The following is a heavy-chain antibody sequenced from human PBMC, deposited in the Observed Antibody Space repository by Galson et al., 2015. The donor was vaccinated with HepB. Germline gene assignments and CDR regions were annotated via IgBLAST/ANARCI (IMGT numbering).Heavy chain of an antibody. D-gene: IGHD1-26*01. CDR1: GFTFSGFR. Sequence: SLRLSCAASGFTFSGFRMNWVRQAPGKGLEWVSSVSGSGHYIYYADSAKGRFTISRDNAKNSLYLQVNSLRAEDTAVYYCARSFVLLGGFDYWGQGTLVTVSS. J-gene: IGHJ4*01. CDR2: VSGSGHYI. V-gene: IGHV3-21*01. CDR3: ARSFVLLGGFDY.